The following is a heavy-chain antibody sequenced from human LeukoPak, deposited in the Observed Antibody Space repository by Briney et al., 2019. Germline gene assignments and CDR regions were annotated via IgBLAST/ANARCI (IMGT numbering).Heavy chain of an antibody. CDR3: ARGWVPSDITLK. Sequence: GGSLRLSCAASGFTFSSYWMHWVRQAPGKGLVWVSRIDSDESDTNYADSVKGRFTISRDNARNTVYLQMNSLRAEDTAVYYCARGWVPSDITLKWGQGTMVTVSS. CDR1: GFTFSSYW. V-gene: IGHV3-74*01. D-gene: IGHD3-22*01. CDR2: IDSDESDT. J-gene: IGHJ3*01.